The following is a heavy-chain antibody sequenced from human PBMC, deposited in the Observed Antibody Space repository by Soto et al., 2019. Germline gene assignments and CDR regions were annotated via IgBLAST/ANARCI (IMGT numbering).Heavy chain of an antibody. J-gene: IGHJ6*02. V-gene: IGHV4-4*07. CDR1: GGCISSYH. CDR2: IYTSGST. CDR3: ARDLATIDDYYYYYGMDV. D-gene: IGHD5-12*01. Sequence: SETLSLTCTVSGGCISSYHWSWIRQPAGKGLEWIGRIYTSGSTNYNPSLKSRVTMSVDTSKNQFSLKLSSVTAADTAVYYCARDLATIDDYYYYYGMDVWGQGTTVT.